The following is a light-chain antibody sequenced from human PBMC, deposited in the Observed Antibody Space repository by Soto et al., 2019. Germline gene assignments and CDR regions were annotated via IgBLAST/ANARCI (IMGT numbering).Light chain of an antibody. Sequence: SYELTQPPSVSVSPGQTATLSCSGDKLGDKFACWYQQKPGQSPELVIYQDNKRPSGIPERFSGSNSGNTATLTIAENRAMDEADYFCQAWDSGNMVFGGGTKLTVL. CDR3: QAWDSGNMV. CDR2: QDN. V-gene: IGLV3-1*01. J-gene: IGLJ3*02. CDR1: KLGDKF.